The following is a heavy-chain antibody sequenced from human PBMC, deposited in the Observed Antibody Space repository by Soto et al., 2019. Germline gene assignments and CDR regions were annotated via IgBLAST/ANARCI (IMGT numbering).Heavy chain of an antibody. J-gene: IGHJ4*02. CDR1: GGSVSSGSYY. D-gene: IGHD6-13*01. Sequence: PSETLSLTCTVSGGSVSSGSYYWSWIRQPPGKGLECIGYIYYSGSTNYNPSLKSRVTISVDTSKNQFSLKLSSVTAADTAVYYCARVSSSWGLVRYFDYWGQGTLVTVSS. CDR2: IYYSGST. CDR3: ARVSSSWGLVRYFDY. V-gene: IGHV4-61*01.